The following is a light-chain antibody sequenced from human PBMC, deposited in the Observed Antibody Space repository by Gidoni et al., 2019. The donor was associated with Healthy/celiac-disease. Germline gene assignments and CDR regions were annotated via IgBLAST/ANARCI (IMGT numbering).Light chain of an antibody. V-gene: IGKV3-11*01. CDR2: DAS. Sequence: EIVLTQSPATLSLSPGERATLSCRASQSVSSYLAWYQQNPGQAPKLLIYDASNRATGIPARFSGSGSGTDFTLTISSLEPEDFAVYYCQQRSNWPPLTFXWXTKVEIK. CDR1: QSVSSY. J-gene: IGKJ4*01. CDR3: QQRSNWPPLT.